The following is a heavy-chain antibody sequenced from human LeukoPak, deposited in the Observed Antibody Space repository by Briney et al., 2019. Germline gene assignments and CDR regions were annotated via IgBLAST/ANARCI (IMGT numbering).Heavy chain of an antibody. J-gene: IGHJ4*02. Sequence: SETRSLTCTVSGDSISTSSYYWGWIRQPPGKGLEWLGSIYYSGSTYYNPSLKSRVTISVDTSKNQFSLNLYSVTAADTAVFYCARSYYYDYRQIDYWGQGTLVTVSS. CDR1: GDSISTSSYY. D-gene: IGHD3-22*01. CDR3: ARSYYYDYRQIDY. CDR2: IYYSGST. V-gene: IGHV4-39*01.